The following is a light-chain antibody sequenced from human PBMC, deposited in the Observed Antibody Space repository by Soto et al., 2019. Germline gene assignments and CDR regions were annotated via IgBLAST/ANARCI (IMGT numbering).Light chain of an antibody. CDR1: QSVSTR. Sequence: DIQMTQSPFPLSASVGDRVTITCRASQSVSTRLAWHQQKPGKAPKVLIYDASNLETGVPSRFSGSGSGREFTLTISSLQPDDVATYYCQQYYDYPWTFGQGTKVDIK. V-gene: IGKV1-5*01. J-gene: IGKJ1*01. CDR3: QQYYDYPWT. CDR2: DAS.